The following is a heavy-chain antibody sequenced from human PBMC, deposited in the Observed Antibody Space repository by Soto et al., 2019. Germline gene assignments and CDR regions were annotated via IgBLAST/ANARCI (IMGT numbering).Heavy chain of an antibody. J-gene: IGHJ6*02. Sequence: QVQLVQSGAEVKKPGSSVKVSCQASGGTFSSYAISWVRQAPGQGLEWLGGIIPISETTNYAQKFQGRVTIAADASKSTAYMELSSLRSEDTAVYYCARSQGSSTSLEIYYYYYYGMDVWGQGTTVTVSS. V-gene: IGHV1-69*01. D-gene: IGHD2-2*01. CDR1: GGTFSSYA. CDR2: IIPISETT. CDR3: ARSQGSSTSLEIYYYYYYGMDV.